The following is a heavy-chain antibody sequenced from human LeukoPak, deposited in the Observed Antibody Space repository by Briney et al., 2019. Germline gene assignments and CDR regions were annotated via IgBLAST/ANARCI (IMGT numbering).Heavy chain of an antibody. CDR1: GGTFSSYA. D-gene: IGHD2-21*01. CDR2: IIPILGIA. Sequence: SVKVSCKASGGTFSSYAISWGRRAPGQGLEWMGRIIPILGIANYAQKFQGRVTITADKSTSSAYMELSSLRSEDTAVYYCASLYSYYFDYWGQGTLVTVSS. CDR3: ASLYSYYFDY. J-gene: IGHJ4*02. V-gene: IGHV1-69*04.